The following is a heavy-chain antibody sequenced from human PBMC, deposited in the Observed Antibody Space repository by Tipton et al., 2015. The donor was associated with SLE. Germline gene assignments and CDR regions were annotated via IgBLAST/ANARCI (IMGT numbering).Heavy chain of an antibody. CDR2: ISSSSSYT. CDR1: GFTFSDYY. D-gene: IGHD6-13*01. Sequence: SLRLSCAASGFTFSDYYMSWIRQAPGKGLEWVSYISSSSSYTNYADSVKGRFTISRDNAKNSLYLQMNSLRAEDTAVYYCARGGGVAAPLDYWGQGTLVNVSS. V-gene: IGHV3-11*06. J-gene: IGHJ4*02. CDR3: ARGGGVAAPLDY.